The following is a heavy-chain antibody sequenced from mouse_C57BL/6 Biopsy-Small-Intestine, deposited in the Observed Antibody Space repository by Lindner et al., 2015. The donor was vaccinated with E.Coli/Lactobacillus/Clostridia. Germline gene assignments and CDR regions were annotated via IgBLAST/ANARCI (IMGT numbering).Heavy chain of an antibody. D-gene: IGHD1-1*01. CDR3: VREATVVSTGFDY. CDR1: GYAFSSSW. CDR2: IYPGDGDT. Sequence: VQLQESGPELVKPGASVKISCKASGYAFSSSWMNWVKQRPGKGLERIGRIYPGDGDTNYNEKFKGKATLTADKSSSTAYMQLNSLTSEDAAVYFCVREATVVSTGFDYWGQGTTLSVSS. J-gene: IGHJ2*01. V-gene: IGHV1-82*01.